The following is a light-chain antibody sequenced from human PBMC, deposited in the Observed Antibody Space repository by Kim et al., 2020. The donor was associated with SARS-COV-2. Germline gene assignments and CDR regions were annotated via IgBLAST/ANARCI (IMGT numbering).Light chain of an antibody. CDR3: NSRDSNDNVV. J-gene: IGLJ2*01. V-gene: IGLV3-19*01. CDR1: SLRSYY. Sequence: VALGQTVRSTCQGDSLRSYYATRYQQKPGQDPILVIYGKNNRPSGIPDRFSGSSSGSTASLTITGTQAGDEADYYCNSRDSNDNVVFGGGTQLTVL. CDR2: GKN.